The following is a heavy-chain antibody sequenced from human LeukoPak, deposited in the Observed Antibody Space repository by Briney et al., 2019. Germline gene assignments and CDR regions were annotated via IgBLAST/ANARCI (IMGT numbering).Heavy chain of an antibody. J-gene: IGHJ4*02. CDR3: ATTLHSGYYDLY. V-gene: IGHV3-9*01. CDR1: GFIFDDYG. D-gene: IGHD3-22*01. CDR2: INWNSVTI. Sequence: GGSLRLSCEGSGFIFDDYGMHWVRQVPGKGLEWVSGINWNSVTIGYADSVKGRFTISRDNAKNSLYLQMNSLSAEDTALYYCATTLHSGYYDLYWGQGTLVTVSS.